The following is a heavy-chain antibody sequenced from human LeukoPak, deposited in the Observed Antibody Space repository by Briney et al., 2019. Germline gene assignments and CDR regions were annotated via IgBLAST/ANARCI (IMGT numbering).Heavy chain of an antibody. CDR1: GFTFTTYA. D-gene: IGHD3-10*01. J-gene: IGHJ4*02. Sequence: GGSLRLSCAASGFTFTTYAMSWVRQAPGKGLEWVSAIGGSSDFTYYAECVKGRFTISRDNSKKTLYLQMDSLRAKDTAVYYCAKADRGWGVITKDWGQGTLVTVSS. V-gene: IGHV3-23*01. CDR2: IGGSSDFT. CDR3: AKADRGWGVITKD.